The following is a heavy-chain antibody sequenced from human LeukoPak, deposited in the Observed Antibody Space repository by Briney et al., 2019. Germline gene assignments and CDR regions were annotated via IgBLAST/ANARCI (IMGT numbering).Heavy chain of an antibody. CDR2: INPSGGST. CDR3: ARDWPGISLHFDL. J-gene: IGHJ2*01. CDR1: GYTFTSYG. D-gene: IGHD2-15*01. V-gene: IGHV1-46*01. Sequence: ASVKVSCKASGYTFTSYGISWVRQAPGQGLEWMGIINPSGGSTSYAQKFQGRVTMTRDTSTSTVYMELSRLTSDDTAVYYCARDWPGISLHFDLWGRGTLITVSS.